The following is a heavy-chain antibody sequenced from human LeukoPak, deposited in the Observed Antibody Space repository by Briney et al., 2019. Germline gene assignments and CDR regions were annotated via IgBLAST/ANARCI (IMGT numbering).Heavy chain of an antibody. Sequence: GGSPRLSCAASGFTFSSYAMSWVRQALGKGLEWVSAISGSGGSTYYADSVKGRFTISRDNSKNTLYLQMNSLRAEDTAVYYCAKVARASRTHDYWGQGTLVTVSS. J-gene: IGHJ4*02. CDR2: ISGSGGST. CDR3: AKVARASRTHDY. V-gene: IGHV3-23*01. CDR1: GFTFSSYA.